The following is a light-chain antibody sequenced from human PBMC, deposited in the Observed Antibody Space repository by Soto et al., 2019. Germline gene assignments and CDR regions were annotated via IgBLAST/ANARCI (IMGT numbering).Light chain of an antibody. CDR3: MQGTYRRT. Sequence: VMTQSPLCLPVTLGQPCSLSCRASQILLHSDGKTYLNWYKQRPGQSPRXLIYRVSNRDSGVPDRLSGSGSATDFTLKISRVEAEDVGVYYCMQGTYRRTFGQGTKVDIK. CDR2: RVS. V-gene: IGKV2-30*02. CDR1: QILLHSDGKTY. J-gene: IGKJ1*01.